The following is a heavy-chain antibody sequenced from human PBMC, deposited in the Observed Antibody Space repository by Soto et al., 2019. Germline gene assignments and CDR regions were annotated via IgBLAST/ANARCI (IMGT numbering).Heavy chain of an antibody. D-gene: IGHD5-18*01. V-gene: IGHV4-39*01. CDR2: INYSGST. CDR1: GGSISSSSYY. J-gene: IGHJ5*02. CDR3: ARLPRIQLWLGWLDP. Sequence: QLQLQESGPGLVKPSETLSLTCTVSGGSISSSSYYWGWIRQPPGKGLEWIGTINYSGSTYYNPSPNSRVTISADTPKDQFALKVGAVTDADTAIYYCARLPRIQLWLGWLDPWGQGTLVTVSS.